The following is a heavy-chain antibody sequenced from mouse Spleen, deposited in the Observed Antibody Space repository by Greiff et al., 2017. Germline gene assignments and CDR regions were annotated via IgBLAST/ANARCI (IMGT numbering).Heavy chain of an antibody. CDR1: GYTFTDYY. V-gene: IGHV1-26*01. CDR3: ATQLQDDDSFDV. D-gene: IGHD2-4*01. Sequence: VQLQQSGPELVKPGASVKISCKASGYTFTDYYMNWVKQSHGKSLEWIGDINPNNGGTSYNQKFKGKATLTVDKSSSTAYMELRSLTSEDSAVYYCATQLQDDDSFDVWGAGTTVTVSS. CDR2: INPNNGGT. J-gene: IGHJ1*01.